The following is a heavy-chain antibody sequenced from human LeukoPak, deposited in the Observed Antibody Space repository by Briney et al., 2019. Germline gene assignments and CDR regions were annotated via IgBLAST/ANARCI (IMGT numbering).Heavy chain of an antibody. CDR2: INPSGGST. V-gene: IGHV1-46*01. CDR1: GYTFTSYY. Sequence: ASVKVSCKASGYTFTSYYMHWLRQAPGQGLEWMGIINPSGGSTSYAQKFQGRVTMTRDTSTSTVYMELSSLRSEDTAVYYCARDQVLLWFGEVPPLYGMDVWGQGTTVTVSS. D-gene: IGHD3-10*01. J-gene: IGHJ6*02. CDR3: ARDQVLLWFGEVPPLYGMDV.